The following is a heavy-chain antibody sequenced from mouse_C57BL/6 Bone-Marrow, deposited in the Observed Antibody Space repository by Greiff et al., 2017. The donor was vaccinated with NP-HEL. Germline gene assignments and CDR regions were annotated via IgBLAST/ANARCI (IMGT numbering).Heavy chain of an antibody. CDR2: FYPGRGSI. J-gene: IGHJ3*01. CDR1: GYTFTEYN. CDR3: ARHEERIQFAD. V-gene: IGHV1-62-2*01. Sequence: QVQLKQSGAELVKPGASVKLSCKASGYTFTEYNIHWVKQRSGQGLGWMGGFYPGRGSIKYNEKFKGKATLTAEKSSSTVYMELSRLTSEDSAVYFCARHEERIQFADWGQGTLVTVSA.